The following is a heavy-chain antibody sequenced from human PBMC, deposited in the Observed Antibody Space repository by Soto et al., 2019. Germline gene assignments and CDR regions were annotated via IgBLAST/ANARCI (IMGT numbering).Heavy chain of an antibody. CDR1: GFTFSSYD. Sequence: QVQLVESGGGVVQPGRSLRLSCAASGFTFSSYDMHWVRQAPGKGLEWVAVISYDGSNKYYADSVKGRFTISRDNSKNTLYLQMNSLRAEDTAVYYCAKLRGPNSGYHDWGQGTLVTVSS. CDR2: ISYDGSNK. CDR3: AKLRGPNSGYHD. V-gene: IGHV3-30*18. J-gene: IGHJ4*02. D-gene: IGHD3-22*01.